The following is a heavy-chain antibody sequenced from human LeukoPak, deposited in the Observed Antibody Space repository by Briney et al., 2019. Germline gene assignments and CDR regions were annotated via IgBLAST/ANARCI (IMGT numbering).Heavy chain of an antibody. Sequence: LTGGSLRLSCAPSGFYLGHYEVNWVRQAPGKGLEWVSFITPNADRTSYADSVEGRFTISRDNPRNTLYMQMNSLRDEDTALYYCAIMHGYYDGSGYWVQWGQGTLVTVSS. CDR3: AIMHGYYDGSGYWVQ. CDR1: GFYLGHYE. CDR2: ITPNADRT. D-gene: IGHD3-22*01. J-gene: IGHJ1*01. V-gene: IGHV3-23*01.